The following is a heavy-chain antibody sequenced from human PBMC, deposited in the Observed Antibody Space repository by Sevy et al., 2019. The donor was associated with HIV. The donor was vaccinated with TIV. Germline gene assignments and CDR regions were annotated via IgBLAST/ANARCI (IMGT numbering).Heavy chain of an antibody. CDR1: GFTFSSYA. CDR3: AKDRGSGYYPAGAFDI. D-gene: IGHD3-22*01. J-gene: IGHJ3*02. Sequence: GGSLRLSCAASGFTFSSYAMSWVRQAPGKGLEWVSAISGSGGSTYYANSVKGRFTISRDNSKNTLYLQMNSLRAEDTAVYDCAKDRGSGYYPAGAFDIWGQGTMVTVSS. V-gene: IGHV3-23*01. CDR2: ISGSGGST.